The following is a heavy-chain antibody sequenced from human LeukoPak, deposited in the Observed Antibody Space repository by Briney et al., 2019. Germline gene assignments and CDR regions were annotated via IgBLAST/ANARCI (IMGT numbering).Heavy chain of an antibody. Sequence: GGSLRLSCAASGFTFSSYAMSWVRQAPGKGLEWVSAISGSGGSTYYADSVKGRFTISRDNSKNTLYLQMNSLRAEDTAVYYCAKGGARARWLLYYFDYWAQGTLVTVSS. V-gene: IGHV3-23*01. J-gene: IGHJ4*02. CDR3: AKGGARARWLLYYFDY. CDR1: GFTFSSYA. CDR2: ISGSGGST. D-gene: IGHD5-24*01.